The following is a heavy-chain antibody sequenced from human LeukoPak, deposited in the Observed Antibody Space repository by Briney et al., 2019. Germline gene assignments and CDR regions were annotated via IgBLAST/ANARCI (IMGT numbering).Heavy chain of an antibody. Sequence: GGSLRLSCAASGFTFSSYEMNWVRQAPGKGLEWVSYISSSGSTIYYADSVKGRFTISRDNAKNSLYLQMNSLRVEDTAIYYCARDYSGWSLDPWGQGTLVTVSS. V-gene: IGHV3-48*03. CDR2: ISSSGSTI. CDR1: GFTFSSYE. CDR3: ARDYSGWSLDP. J-gene: IGHJ5*02. D-gene: IGHD5-12*01.